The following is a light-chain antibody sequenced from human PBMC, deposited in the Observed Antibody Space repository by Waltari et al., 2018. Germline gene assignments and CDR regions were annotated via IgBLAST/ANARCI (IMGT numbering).Light chain of an antibody. J-gene: IGKJ4*01. CDR2: GAS. CDR3: QQYYANPLT. Sequence: AIRITQSPSSLSASTGDRVTITCRSNQDIGTYLAWYQQTPGKAPRLLLHGASTLQTGVPSRFSGSGSGTDFNITIACLQSEDFVTYFCQQYYANPLTFGGGTKVEMK. CDR1: QDIGTY. V-gene: IGKV1-8*01.